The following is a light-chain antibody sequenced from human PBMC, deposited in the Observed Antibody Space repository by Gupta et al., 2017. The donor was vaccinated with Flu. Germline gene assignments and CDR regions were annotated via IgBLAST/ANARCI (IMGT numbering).Light chain of an antibody. J-gene: IGKJ2*01. CDR3: QLYGSSAKT. Sequence: GTLSWAPGERATLSCRTSQSVSSNYLAGYQQKHGQAPRLLIYGGSSRATGIPDRVSGSASGTDFTLTISRLEPEDFAVYYCQLYGSSAKTFGQGTKLEIK. V-gene: IGKV3-20*01. CDR1: QSVSSNY. CDR2: GGS.